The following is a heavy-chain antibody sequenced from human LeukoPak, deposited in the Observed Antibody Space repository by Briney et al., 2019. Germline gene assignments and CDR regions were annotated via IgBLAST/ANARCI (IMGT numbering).Heavy chain of an antibody. V-gene: IGHV3-23*01. CDR2: ISGSGGST. J-gene: IGHJ4*02. D-gene: IGHD2-21*01. Sequence: GGSLRLSCAASGFTFSSYAMGWVRQAPGKGLEWVSAISGSGGSTYYADSVKGRFTISRDNSKNTLYQQMNSLRAEDTAVYYCAKVHMASGDYWGQGTLDTVSS. CDR3: AKVHMASGDY. CDR1: GFTFSSYA.